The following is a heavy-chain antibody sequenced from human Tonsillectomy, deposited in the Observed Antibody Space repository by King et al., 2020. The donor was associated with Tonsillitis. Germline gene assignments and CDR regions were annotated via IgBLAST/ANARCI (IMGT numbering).Heavy chain of an antibody. CDR1: GGTFSNYA. CDR3: ARGGRDYYDSRVYSDALDL. J-gene: IGHJ3*01. D-gene: IGHD3-22*01. Sequence: QLVQSGAEVKKPGSSVKVSCKASGGTFSNYAIHWVRQAPGQGLEWMGGIIPIFDTPNYAQRFQDRVTITADTSTGTAYMELSSLRSEDQAVYFCARGGRDYYDSRVYSDALDLRGQGKMGTVSS. V-gene: IGHV1-69*06. CDR2: IIPIFDTP.